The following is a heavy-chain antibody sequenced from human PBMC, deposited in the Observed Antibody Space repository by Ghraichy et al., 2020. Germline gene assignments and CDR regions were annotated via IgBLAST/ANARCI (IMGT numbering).Heavy chain of an antibody. CDR2: IYTSGST. Sequence: LSLTCTVSGGSISSYYWNWIRQPAGKGLEWVGRIYTSGSTNYNPSLKSRVTMSVDTSKNQFSLRLSSVTAADTAVYYCASNYGGNSLSWFDPWGQGTLVTVSS. J-gene: IGHJ5*02. CDR3: ASNYGGNSLSWFDP. CDR1: GGSISSYY. D-gene: IGHD4-23*01. V-gene: IGHV4-4*07.